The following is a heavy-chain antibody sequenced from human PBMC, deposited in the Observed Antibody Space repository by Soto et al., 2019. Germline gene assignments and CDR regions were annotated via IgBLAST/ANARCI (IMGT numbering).Heavy chain of an antibody. V-gene: IGHV4-39*01. D-gene: IGHD4-17*01. CDR1: GGSISSSSYY. Sequence: SETLSLTCTVSGGSISSSSYYWGWIRQPPGKGLEWIGSIYYSGSTYYNPSLKSRVTISVDTSKNQFSLKLSSVTAADTAVYYCASLMTTVTTGYYYGMDVWGQGTTVTVSS. J-gene: IGHJ6*02. CDR3: ASLMTTVTTGYYYGMDV. CDR2: IYYSGST.